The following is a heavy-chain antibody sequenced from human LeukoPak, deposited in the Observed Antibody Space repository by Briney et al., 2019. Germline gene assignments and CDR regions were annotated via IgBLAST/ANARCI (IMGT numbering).Heavy chain of an antibody. J-gene: IGHJ4*02. D-gene: IGHD3-22*01. CDR2: INPSGGST. V-gene: IGHV1-46*01. CDR1: GYTFTSCY. Sequence: ASVKVSCKASGYTFTSCYMHWVRQAPGQGLEWMGIINPSGGSTTYAQKFQGRVTMTRDTSTSTVYMELSSLRSEDTAVYYCARSNPPVYYYDSSGYSHFDYWGQGTLVTVSS. CDR3: ARSNPPVYYYDSSGYSHFDY.